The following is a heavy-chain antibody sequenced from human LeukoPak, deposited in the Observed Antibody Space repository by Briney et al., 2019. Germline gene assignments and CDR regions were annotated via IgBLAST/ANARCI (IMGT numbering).Heavy chain of an antibody. CDR1: GFTFASSW. V-gene: IGHV3-7*01. CDR3: AREPGIGYAFDI. D-gene: IGHD3-10*01. J-gene: IGHJ3*02. Sequence: GGSLRLYCVVSGFTFASSWMTWVRQAPGKGLDWVANIKQDGSEKHYVDSVKGRFTISRDNVKNSLYLQMNSLRAEDTAVYYCAREPGIGYAFDIWGQGTMVTVSS. CDR2: IKQDGSEK.